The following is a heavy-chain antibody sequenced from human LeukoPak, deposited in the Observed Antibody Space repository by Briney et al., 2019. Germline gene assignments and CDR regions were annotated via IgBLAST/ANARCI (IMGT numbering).Heavy chain of an antibody. V-gene: IGHV4-59*08. CDR1: GFTFSSYG. CDR2: IYYSGST. J-gene: IGHJ5*02. CDR3: ASIDSSGSKVT. Sequence: GSLRLSCAASGFTFSSYGMHWVRQPPGKGLEWIGYIYYSGSTNYNPSLKSRVTISVDTSKNQFSLKLSSVTAADTAVYYCASIDSSGSKVTWGQGTLVTVSS. D-gene: IGHD3-22*01.